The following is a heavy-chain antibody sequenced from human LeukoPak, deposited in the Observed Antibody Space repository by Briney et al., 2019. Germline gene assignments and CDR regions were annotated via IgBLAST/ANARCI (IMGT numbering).Heavy chain of an antibody. Sequence: GGSLRLSCAASGFTSSSYAMSWVRQAPGKGLEWVSAISGSGGSTYYADSVKGRFTISRDNSKNTLYLQMNSLRAEDTAVYYCATPPPTYYDILTGSIFDYWGQGTLVTVSS. V-gene: IGHV3-23*01. D-gene: IGHD3-9*01. J-gene: IGHJ4*02. CDR3: ATPPPTYYDILTGSIFDY. CDR2: ISGSGGST. CDR1: GFTSSSYA.